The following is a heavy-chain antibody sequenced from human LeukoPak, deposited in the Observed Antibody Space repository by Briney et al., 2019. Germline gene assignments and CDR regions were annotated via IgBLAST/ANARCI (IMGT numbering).Heavy chain of an antibody. CDR2: IYTSGCT. V-gene: IGHV4-4*09. Sequence: ASETLSLTCTVSGGSTSSYYWSWIRQPPGKELEWIGYIYTSGCTNYNPSLRGRVTISLDTSKNQFSLKLTSVTAADTAVYHCARLRYHYGSGSSYYFDYWGQGTLVTVSS. D-gene: IGHD3-10*01. J-gene: IGHJ4*02. CDR3: ARLRYHYGSGSSYYFDY. CDR1: GGSTSSYY.